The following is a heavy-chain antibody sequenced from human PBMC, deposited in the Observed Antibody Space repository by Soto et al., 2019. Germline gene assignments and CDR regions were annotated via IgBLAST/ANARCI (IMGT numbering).Heavy chain of an antibody. J-gene: IGHJ5*02. CDR3: ARRSRRQYCSGGSCYRGWFDP. CDR1: GGSISSGGYY. CDR2: IYYSGST. V-gene: IGHV4-31*03. Sequence: SETLSLTCTVSGGSISSGGYYWSWIRQHPGKGLEWIGYIYYSGSTYYNPSLKSRVTISVDTSKNQFSLKLSSVTAADTAVYYCARRSRRQYCSGGSCYRGWFDPWGQGTLVTVSS. D-gene: IGHD2-15*01.